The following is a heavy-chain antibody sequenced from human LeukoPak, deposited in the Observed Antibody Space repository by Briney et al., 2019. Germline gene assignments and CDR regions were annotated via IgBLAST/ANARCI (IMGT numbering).Heavy chain of an antibody. Sequence: PGGSLRLSCAASRFSLSSYAMSWVRQAPGKGLKWVSTNSDSGGSTYYADSVKGRFTISRDNSKNTLYLQMNSLRAEDTAIYYCAKYSGNYYYFYYMDVWGKGTTVTVSS. D-gene: IGHD1-26*01. CDR3: AKYSGNYYYFYYMDV. CDR2: NSDSGGST. V-gene: IGHV3-23*01. CDR1: RFSLSSYA. J-gene: IGHJ6*03.